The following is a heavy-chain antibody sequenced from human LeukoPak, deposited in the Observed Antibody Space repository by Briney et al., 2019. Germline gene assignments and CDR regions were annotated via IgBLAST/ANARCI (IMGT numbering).Heavy chain of an antibody. CDR3: ARQAPDYGDAFHDY. CDR1: GGSISSSSYY. Sequence: PSETLSLTCTVSGGSISSSSYYWGWIRQPPGKGLEWIGSIYYSGSTYYNLSLKSRVTISVDTSKNQFSLKLSSVTAADTAVYYCARQAPDYGDAFHDYWGQGTLVTVSS. V-gene: IGHV4-39*01. J-gene: IGHJ4*02. D-gene: IGHD4-17*01. CDR2: IYYSGST.